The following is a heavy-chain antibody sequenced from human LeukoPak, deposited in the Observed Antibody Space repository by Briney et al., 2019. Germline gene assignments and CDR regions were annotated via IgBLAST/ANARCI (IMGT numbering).Heavy chain of an antibody. V-gene: IGHV1-2*02. CDR2: INPNSGGT. J-gene: IGHJ4*02. D-gene: IGHD6-19*01. CDR3: ARVSGSGWYRWYFDY. Sequence: ASVKVSCKASGYTFTGYYMHWVRQAPGQGLEWMGWINPNSGGTNYAQKFQGRVTMTRDTSISTAYTELSRLRSDDTAVYYCARVSGSGWYRWYFDYWGQGTLVTVSS. CDR1: GYTFTGYY.